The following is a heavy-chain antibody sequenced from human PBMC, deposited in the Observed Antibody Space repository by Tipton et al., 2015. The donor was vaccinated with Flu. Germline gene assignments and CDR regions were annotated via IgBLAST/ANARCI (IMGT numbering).Heavy chain of an antibody. CDR3: ARGPSFGVVITYFDY. Sequence: SLRLSCAASGFTFSSYDMHWVRQAPGKGLEWVSSISSSSSYTNYADSVKGRFTISRDNAKNSLYLQMNSLRAEDTAVYYCARGPSFGVVITYFDYWGQGTLVTVSS. V-gene: IGHV3-21*01. D-gene: IGHD3-3*01. J-gene: IGHJ4*02. CDR1: GFTFSSYD. CDR2: ISSSSSYT.